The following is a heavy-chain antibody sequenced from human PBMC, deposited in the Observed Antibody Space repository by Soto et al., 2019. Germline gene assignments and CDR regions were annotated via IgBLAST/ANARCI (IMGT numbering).Heavy chain of an antibody. V-gene: IGHV1-69*13. J-gene: IGHJ6*02. CDR1: GGTFSSYA. CDR3: ARENCSSTSCYSTYYYYGMDV. D-gene: IGHD2-2*01. Sequence: SVKVSCKASGGTFSSYAISWVRQAPGQGLEWMGGIIPIFGTANYAQKFQGRVTITADESTSTAYMELSSLRSEDTAVYYCARENCSSTSCYSTYYYYGMDVWGQ. CDR2: IIPIFGTA.